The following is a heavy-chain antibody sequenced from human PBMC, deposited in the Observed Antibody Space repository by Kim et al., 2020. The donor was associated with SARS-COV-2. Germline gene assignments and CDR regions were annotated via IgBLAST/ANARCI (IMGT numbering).Heavy chain of an antibody. CDR1: GVSITQNC. Sequence: SETLSLTCAVSGVSITQNCWCWVRQSPGQGLEWIGDIYHTGTTNYNPSLTGRVTMSVATSTNKFSLKLISITLAATAVYFCARGGGRGLPAVGWFVLCG. CDR3: ARGGGRGLPAVGWFVL. J-gene: IGHJ5*02. V-gene: IGHV4-4*02. CDR2: IYHTGTT. D-gene: IGHD2-2*01.